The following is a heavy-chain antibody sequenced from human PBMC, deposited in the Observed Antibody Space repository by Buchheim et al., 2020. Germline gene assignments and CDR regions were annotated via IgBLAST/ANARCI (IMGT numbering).Heavy chain of an antibody. CDR2: ISSSGDFT. V-gene: IGHV3-23*01. CDR3: ARDAYGNDESFDY. D-gene: IGHD2-21*01. CDR1: GFTFNTYA. J-gene: IGHJ4*02. Sequence: EVQLLESGGGLVQPGGSLRLSCAASGFTFNTYAMNWVRQAPGKGLEFVSGISSSGDFTYYADSVRGRFTISRDNSKNTLVLQLNSLRAEDTAVYYCARDAYGNDESFDYWGQGTL.